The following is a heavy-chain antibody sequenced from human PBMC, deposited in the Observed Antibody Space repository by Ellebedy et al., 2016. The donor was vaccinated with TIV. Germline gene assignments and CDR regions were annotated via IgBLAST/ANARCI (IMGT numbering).Heavy chain of an antibody. CDR1: GFTFSSYG. CDR2: IWYDGSYK. J-gene: IGHJ5*02. D-gene: IGHD1-26*01. CDR3: ARGSQFRNWLDP. V-gene: IGHV3-33*01. Sequence: LSLTXXASGFTFSSYGMHWVRQAPGKGLEWVAVIWYDGSYKYYLDSVKGRFTISRDNSKNTLYLQMNSLRVEDTAVYYCARGSQFRNWLDPWGQGTLVTVSS.